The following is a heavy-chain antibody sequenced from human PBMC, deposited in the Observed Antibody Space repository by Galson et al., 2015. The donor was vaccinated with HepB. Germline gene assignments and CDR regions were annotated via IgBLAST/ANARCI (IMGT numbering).Heavy chain of an antibody. CDR1: GFTFSSYA. V-gene: IGHV3-23*01. CDR2: ISGSGGST. J-gene: IGHJ4*02. Sequence: SLRLSCAASGFTFSSYAMSWVRQAPGKGLEWVSAISGSGGSTYYADSVKGRFTISRDNSKNTLYLQMNSLRAEDTAVYYCAKDLQDGYNGRLQYFDYWGQGTLVTVSS. D-gene: IGHD5-24*01. CDR3: AKDLQDGYNGRLQYFDY.